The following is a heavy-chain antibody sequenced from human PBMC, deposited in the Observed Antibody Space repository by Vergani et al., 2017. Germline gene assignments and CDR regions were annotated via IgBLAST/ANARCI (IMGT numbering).Heavy chain of an antibody. J-gene: IGHJ4*02. D-gene: IGHD2-2*02. Sequence: QVQLVASGGGVVQPGRSLRLSCTPSSFKLGDYGMHWVRQAPGRGLEWVSMTWYEGNNNYYADYVKGRFTMSKDISKTTLYLQMNSLRGDDTTVYYCARETSDTPSSLDYWGQGTLVTVSS. CDR1: SFKLGDYG. CDR2: TWYEGNNN. V-gene: IGHV3-33*01. CDR3: ARETSDTPSSLDY.